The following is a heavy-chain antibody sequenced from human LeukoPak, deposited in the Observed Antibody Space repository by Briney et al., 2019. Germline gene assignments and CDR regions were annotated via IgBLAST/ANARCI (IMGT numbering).Heavy chain of an antibody. CDR3: AKDGSAVDYYYYYGMDV. CDR1: GFTFSSYA. D-gene: IGHD2-15*01. Sequence: PGGSLRLSCAASGFTFSSYAMSWVRQAPGKGLEWVSAISGSGGSTYYADSVKGRFTISRDNSKNTLYLQMNSLRAEDTAVYYCAKDGSAVDYYYYYGMDVWGQGTTVTVSS. V-gene: IGHV3-23*01. J-gene: IGHJ6*02. CDR2: ISGSGGST.